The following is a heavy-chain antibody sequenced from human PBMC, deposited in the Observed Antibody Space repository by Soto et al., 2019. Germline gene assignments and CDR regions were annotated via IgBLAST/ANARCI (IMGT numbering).Heavy chain of an antibody. Sequence: TGGSLRLSCAASGFTFSSYAMSWVRQAPGKGLEWVSAISGSGGSTYYADSVKGRFTISRDNSKNTLYLQMNSLRAEDTAVYYCAKDAPISSTSREVPTTTDYWGQGTLVTVSS. J-gene: IGHJ4*02. CDR2: ISGSGGST. V-gene: IGHV3-23*01. CDR3: AKDAPISSTSREVPTTTDY. D-gene: IGHD2-2*01. CDR1: GFTFSSYA.